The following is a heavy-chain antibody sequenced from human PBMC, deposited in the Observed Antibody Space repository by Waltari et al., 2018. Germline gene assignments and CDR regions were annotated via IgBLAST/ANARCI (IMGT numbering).Heavy chain of an antibody. J-gene: IGHJ4*02. V-gene: IGHV3-53*01. CDR3: AKNKGWYGDGYFDY. CDR2: IYSDGRT. CDR1: GFSVSSNY. Sequence: DVQLVESGGGLIQPGGSLRLSCAASGFSVSSNYMSWVRQPHGKGLEWVSVIYSDGRTFYADSVKGRFTISRDNSKNTLYLQMNSLRAEDTAVYYCAKNKGWYGDGYFDYWGQGTLITVSS. D-gene: IGHD6-19*01.